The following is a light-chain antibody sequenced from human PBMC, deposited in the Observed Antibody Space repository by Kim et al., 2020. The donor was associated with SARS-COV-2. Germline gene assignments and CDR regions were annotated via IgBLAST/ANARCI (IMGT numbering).Light chain of an antibody. Sequence: SPGERATLSCRASQSIASSFLAWYQQKSGQAPRLLIYGASSRATGTPDRFSGSGSGTEFTLTITRLEPEDFAVYYCQLYGRSPRLTFGGGTKVEI. V-gene: IGKV3-20*01. CDR3: QLYGRSPRLT. CDR2: GAS. CDR1: QSIASSF. J-gene: IGKJ4*01.